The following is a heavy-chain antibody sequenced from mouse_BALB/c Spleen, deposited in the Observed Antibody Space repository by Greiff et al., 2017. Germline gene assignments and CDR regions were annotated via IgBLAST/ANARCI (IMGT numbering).Heavy chain of an antibody. D-gene: IGHD1-2*01. CDR2: IDPANGNT. V-gene: IGHV14-3*02. Sequence: VQLQQSGAELVKPGASVKLSCTASGFNIKDTYMHWVKQRPEQGLEWIGRIDPANGNTKYDPKFQGKATITADTSSNTAYLQLSSLTSEDTAFYYCARGGLRLHWYFDVWGAGTTVTVSS. J-gene: IGHJ1*01. CDR1: GFNIKDTY. CDR3: ARGGLRLHWYFDV.